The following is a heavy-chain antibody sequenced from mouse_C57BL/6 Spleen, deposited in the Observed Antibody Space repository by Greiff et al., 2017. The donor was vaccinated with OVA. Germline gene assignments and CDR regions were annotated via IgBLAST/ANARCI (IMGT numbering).Heavy chain of an antibody. Sequence: EVKLVESGGGLVKPGGSLKLSCAASGFTFSDYGMHWVRQAPEKGLEWVAYISSGSSTIYYADTVKGRFTIARDHSKNTLFLQMTSLRSEDTAMYYCARGYYYYPMDYWGQGTSVTVSS. D-gene: IGHD2-4*01. CDR2: ISSGSSTI. CDR3: ARGYYYYPMDY. CDR1: GFTFSDYG. J-gene: IGHJ4*01. V-gene: IGHV5-17*01.